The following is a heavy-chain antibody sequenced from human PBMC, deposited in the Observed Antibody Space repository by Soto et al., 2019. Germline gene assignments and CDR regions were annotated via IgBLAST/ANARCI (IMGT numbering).Heavy chain of an antibody. CDR1: GFTFSSCW. D-gene: IGHD6-6*01. J-gene: IGHJ5*02. CDR2: IKHDGSQK. CDR3: ASGYSRSPNWFDP. Sequence: EVQLVESGGGLVQPGGSLRLSCVASGFTFSSCWMSWVRQAPGKGLEWGANIKHDGSQKYYVDSVKGRFTISRDNAMNSLYLQMNRLRAEDTAMYYCASGYSRSPNWFDPWGQGTLVTVSS. V-gene: IGHV3-7*03.